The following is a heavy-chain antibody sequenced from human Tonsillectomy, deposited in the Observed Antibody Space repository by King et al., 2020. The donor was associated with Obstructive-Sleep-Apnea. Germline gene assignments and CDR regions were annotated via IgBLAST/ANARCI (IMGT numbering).Heavy chain of an antibody. CDR2: IYYSGST. CDR3: ARYSPFEGSWNFDY. D-gene: IGHD6-13*01. Sequence: VQLQESGPGLLKPSETLSLTCTVSGGSITNYYWSWIRQPPGKGLEWIGHIYYSGSTNYSPSLKSRVTISVDTSKNHFSLTLSSVTAADTAVYYCARYSPFEGSWNFDYWGQGTLVTVSS. J-gene: IGHJ4*02. CDR1: GGSITNYY. V-gene: IGHV4-59*08.